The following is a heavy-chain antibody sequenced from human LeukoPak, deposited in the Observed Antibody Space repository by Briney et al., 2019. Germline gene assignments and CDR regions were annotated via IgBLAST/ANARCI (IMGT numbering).Heavy chain of an antibody. Sequence: ASVKVSCKASGYTFTSYLISWVRQVPGQGLEWMGWISGFNGNTDYAQKFKDRVTLTTDTSTSTAYMELRSLRSDDTAVYYCARIPVPYYYYGMDVWGQGTTVTVSS. J-gene: IGHJ6*02. V-gene: IGHV1-18*01. CDR3: ARIPVPYYYYGMDV. D-gene: IGHD2-2*01. CDR2: ISGFNGNT. CDR1: GYTFTSYL.